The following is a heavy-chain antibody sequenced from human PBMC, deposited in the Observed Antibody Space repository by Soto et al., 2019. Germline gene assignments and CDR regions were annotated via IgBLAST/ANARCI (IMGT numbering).Heavy chain of an antibody. CDR3: AKENAGPFDY. V-gene: IGHV3-23*01. CDR1: GFTFSNYA. Sequence: XXSLRLSFAASGFTFSNYAMRWVRQAPGKGLEWVSTISGSGGSTYYVDSVKGRFTISRDNSKNTLYLQMNSLRAEDTAVYYCAKENAGPFDYWGQGTLVTVSS. J-gene: IGHJ4*02. D-gene: IGHD2-8*01. CDR2: ISGSGGST.